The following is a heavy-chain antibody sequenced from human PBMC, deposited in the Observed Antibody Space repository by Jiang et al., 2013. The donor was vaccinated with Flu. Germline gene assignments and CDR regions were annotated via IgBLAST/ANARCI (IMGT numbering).Heavy chain of an antibody. Sequence: GLVKPSETLSLTCTVSGGSISSSSYYWGWIRQPPGKGLEWIGSIYYSGSTYYNPSLKSRVTISVDTSKNQFSLKLSSVTAADTAVYYCARGIQLLGYGMDVWGQGTTVTVSS. V-gene: IGHV4-39*01. J-gene: IGHJ6*02. D-gene: IGHD5-18*01. CDR3: ARGIQLLGYGMDV. CDR2: IYYSGST. CDR1: GGSISSSSYY.